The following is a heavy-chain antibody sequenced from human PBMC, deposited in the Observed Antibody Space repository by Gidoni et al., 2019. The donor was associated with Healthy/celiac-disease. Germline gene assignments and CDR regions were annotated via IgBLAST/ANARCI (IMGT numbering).Heavy chain of an antibody. CDR3: ARMERGSGWGGSDY. CDR1: GFSLSTSGMC. CDR2: IDWDDDK. J-gene: IGHJ4*02. D-gene: IGHD6-19*01. Sequence: QVTLRESGPALVKPTQTLTLTCTFSGFSLSTSGMCVSWIRQPPGKALEWLALIDWDDDKYYSTSLKTRLTISKDTSKNQVVLTMTNMDPVDTATYYCARMERGSGWGGSDYWGQGTLVTVSS. V-gene: IGHV2-70*01.